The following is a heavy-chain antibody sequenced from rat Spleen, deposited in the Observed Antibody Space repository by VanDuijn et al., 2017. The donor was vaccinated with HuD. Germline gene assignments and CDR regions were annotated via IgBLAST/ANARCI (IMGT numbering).Heavy chain of an antibody. CDR3: AKETGYNSYFDY. D-gene: IGHD1-4*01. J-gene: IGHJ2*01. V-gene: IGHV5-27*01. CDR1: GFTFRNYY. Sequence: EVQLVESGGGLVQPGGPLKLSCAASGFTFRNYYMAWVRQAPTKGLEWVAYISTGGDNTYYRDSVKGRFTISRDNAKSTLYLQLDSLRSEDTATYYCAKETGYNSYFDYWGQGVMVTVSS. CDR2: ISTGGDNT.